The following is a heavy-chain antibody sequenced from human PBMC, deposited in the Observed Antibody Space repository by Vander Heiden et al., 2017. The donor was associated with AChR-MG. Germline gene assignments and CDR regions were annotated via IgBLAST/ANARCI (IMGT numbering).Heavy chain of an antibody. Sequence: QVQLVESGGGVVQPGRSLRLPCAASGFPFRRYAMHWVRQAPGKGLEWVAVISYDGSNKYYADSVKGRFTISRDNSKNTLYLQMNSLRAEDTAVYYCARDYPYYYDSSGYLDYWGQGTLVTVSS. V-gene: IGHV3-30-3*01. CDR1: GFPFRRYA. CDR2: ISYDGSNK. CDR3: ARDYPYYYDSSGYLDY. D-gene: IGHD3-22*01. J-gene: IGHJ4*02.